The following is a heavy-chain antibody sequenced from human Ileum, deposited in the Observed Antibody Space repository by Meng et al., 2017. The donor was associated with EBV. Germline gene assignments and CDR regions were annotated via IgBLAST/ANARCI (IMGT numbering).Heavy chain of an antibody. Sequence: QVRLQGAGPGLGKPSETLSLTCTVSGGSISSYYWSGIRQPPGKGLEWIGYIYYSGSTNYTPSLKSRVTISVDTSKNQFSLNLSSVTAADTAVYYCARGGWSLDYWGQGTLVTVSS. D-gene: IGHD2-15*01. V-gene: IGHV4-59*08. J-gene: IGHJ4*02. CDR2: IYYSGST. CDR1: GGSISSYY. CDR3: ARGGWSLDY.